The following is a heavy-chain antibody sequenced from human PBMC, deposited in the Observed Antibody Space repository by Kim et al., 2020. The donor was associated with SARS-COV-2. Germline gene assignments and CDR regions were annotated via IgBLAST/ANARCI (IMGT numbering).Heavy chain of an antibody. CDR3: ARDQRSYDYGDYDSGRVFDI. D-gene: IGHD4-17*01. CDR2: IIPIFGTA. J-gene: IGHJ3*02. CDR1: GGTFSSYA. Sequence: SVKVSCKASGGTFSSYAISWVRQAPGQGLEWMGGIIPIFGTANYAQKFQGRVTITADESTSTAYMELSSLRSEDTAVYYCARDQRSYDYGDYDSGRVFDIWGQGTMVTVSS. V-gene: IGHV1-69*13.